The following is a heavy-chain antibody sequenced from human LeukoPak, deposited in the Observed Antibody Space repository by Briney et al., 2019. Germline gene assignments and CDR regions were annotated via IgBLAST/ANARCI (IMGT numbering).Heavy chain of an antibody. CDR2: VNQDGSEI. CDR3: AGGRPDPH. V-gene: IGHV3-7*03. CDR1: GFTFSSYA. J-gene: IGHJ4*02. D-gene: IGHD3-16*01. Sequence: GGSLRLSCAASGFTFSSYAMSWVRQAPGKGLEWVGNVNQDGSEIYYVDSVKGRFTISRDNAKNSLYLQMYSLRVEDTAVYYCAGGRPDPHWGQGTLVTVSS.